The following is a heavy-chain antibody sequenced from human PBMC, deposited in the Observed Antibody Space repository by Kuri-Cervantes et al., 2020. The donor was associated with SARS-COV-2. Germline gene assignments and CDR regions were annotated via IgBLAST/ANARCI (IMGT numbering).Heavy chain of an antibody. D-gene: IGHD5-24*01. V-gene: IGHV4-38-2*01. J-gene: IGHJ4*02. CDR1: GYSISSGYY. CDR2: LDTSGST. Sequence: GSLRLSCAVSGYSISSGYYWGWIRQLPGKGLEWIGHLDTSGSTTYNPSLRGRVTISLDPSNNQVSLSLTSTTAADTVVYYCGKVSWLQLWRRYSDSWGQGTLVTVSS. CDR3: GKVSWLQLWRRYSDS.